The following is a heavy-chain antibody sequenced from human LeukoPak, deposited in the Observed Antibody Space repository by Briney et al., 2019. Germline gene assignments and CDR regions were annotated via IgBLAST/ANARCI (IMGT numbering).Heavy chain of an antibody. D-gene: IGHD3-3*01. CDR3: AADPDLWSGYYSFDY. V-gene: IGHV1-58*01. J-gene: IGHJ4*02. CDR2: IVVGSGNT. Sequence: ASVKVSCKASGFTFSSSAVQWVRQARGQRLEWIGWIVVGSGNTNYAQKFQERVTITRDMSTSTACMELSSLRSEDTAVYYCAADPDLWSGYYSFDYWGQGTLVTVSS. CDR1: GFTFSSSA.